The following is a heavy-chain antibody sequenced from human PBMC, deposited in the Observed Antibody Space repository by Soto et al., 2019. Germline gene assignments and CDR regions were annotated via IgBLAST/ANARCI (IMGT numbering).Heavy chain of an antibody. Sequence: ESGGGVVQPGRSLRLSCAASGFTFSSYAMHWVRQAPGKGLEWVAVISYDGSNKYYADSVKGRFTISRDNSKNTLYLQMNSLRAEDTAVYYCARGQQWLVREAAFDIWGQGTMVTVSS. CDR3: ARGQQWLVREAAFDI. J-gene: IGHJ3*02. CDR1: GFTFSSYA. V-gene: IGHV3-30-3*01. D-gene: IGHD6-19*01. CDR2: ISYDGSNK.